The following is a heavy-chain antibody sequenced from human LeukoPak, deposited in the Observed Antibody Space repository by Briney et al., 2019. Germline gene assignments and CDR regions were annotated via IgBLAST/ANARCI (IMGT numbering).Heavy chain of an antibody. J-gene: IGHJ3*02. CDR3: ARDPTHGAVDI. CDR2: IYTSGST. V-gene: IGHV4-61*02. Sequence: SETLSLTCTVSGDSLSSGSFCWNWIRQPAGKGLEWIGRIYTSGSTNYNPSLKSRLTMSLDTSRNQFSLRLSSVTAADTAVYFCARDPTHGAVDIWGQGTMVTVSS. CDR1: GDSLSSGSFC. D-gene: IGHD4-11*01.